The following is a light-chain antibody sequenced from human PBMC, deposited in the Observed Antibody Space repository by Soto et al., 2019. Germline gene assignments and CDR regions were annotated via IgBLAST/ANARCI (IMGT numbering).Light chain of an antibody. V-gene: IGKV1-33*01. CDR1: QDISNY. CDR2: DAS. J-gene: IGKJ4*01. Sequence: IQMTQSPSTLSAYLGDRVTITCQASQDISNYLNWYQKKPRKAPKLPIYDASNLETGVPSRFSGSGSGTDFTFTISSLQPEDIATYYCQQYDNLPLTLGGGTKVDI. CDR3: QQYDNLPLT.